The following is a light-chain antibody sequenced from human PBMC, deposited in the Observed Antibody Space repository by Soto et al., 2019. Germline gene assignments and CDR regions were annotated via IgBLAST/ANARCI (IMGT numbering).Light chain of an antibody. CDR1: QSVLYSSNNKNH. Sequence: DIVMTQSPDSLAVSLGERATINCKSSQSVLYSSNNKNHLAWYQQRPAQPPKLLFSWASTRESGVPDRFSASGSGTDFTLSIGSLQAEDVAVYYCQQYYSTPRTFGQGTKVDIK. CDR3: QQYYSTPRT. V-gene: IGKV4-1*01. CDR2: WAS. J-gene: IGKJ1*01.